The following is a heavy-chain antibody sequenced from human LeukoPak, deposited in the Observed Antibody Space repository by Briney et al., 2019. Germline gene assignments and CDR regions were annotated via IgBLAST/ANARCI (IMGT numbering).Heavy chain of an antibody. V-gene: IGHV3-21*04. CDR1: GFTFSDYS. D-gene: IGHD3-22*01. CDR3: ASRDYYDSSGYNDAFDI. J-gene: IGHJ3*02. CDR2: VDISGSYI. Sequence: GRSLRLSCAASGFTFSDYSMNWVRQAPGKGLEWVSSVDISGSYIYNADSVRGRFTISRDNSKNTLYLQMNSLRAEDTAVYYCASRDYYDSSGYNDAFDIWGQGTMVTVSS.